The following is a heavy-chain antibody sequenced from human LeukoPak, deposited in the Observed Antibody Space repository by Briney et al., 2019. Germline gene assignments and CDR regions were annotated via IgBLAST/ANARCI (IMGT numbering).Heavy chain of an antibody. Sequence: AGSLRLSCAASGFTFSSYEMNWVRQAPGKGREWVSYISSSGSTIYYADSVKGRFTISRDNAKNSLNLQMNSLRAEDTAVYYCARDHVLGGNIDYWGQGTLVTVSS. J-gene: IGHJ4*02. CDR1: GFTFSSYE. CDR2: ISSSGSTI. V-gene: IGHV3-48*03. CDR3: ARDHVLGGNIDY. D-gene: IGHD1-26*01.